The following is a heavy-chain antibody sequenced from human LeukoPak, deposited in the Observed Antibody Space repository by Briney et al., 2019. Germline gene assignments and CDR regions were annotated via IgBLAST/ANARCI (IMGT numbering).Heavy chain of an antibody. D-gene: IGHD6-6*01. J-gene: IGHJ5*02. V-gene: IGHV1-2*02. CDR2: INPNSGGT. CDR3: ARDFEYSSSRGHWFDP. Sequence: ASVKVSCKACDYTFTSYGISWVRQDPGQGLEWMGWINPNSGGTNYAQKFQGRVTMTRDTSISTAYMELSRLRSDDTAVYYCARDFEYSSSRGHWFDPWGQGTLVTVSS. CDR1: DYTFTSYG.